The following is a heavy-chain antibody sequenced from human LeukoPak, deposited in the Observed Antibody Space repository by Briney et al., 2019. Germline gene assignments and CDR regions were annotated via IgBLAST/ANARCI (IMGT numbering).Heavy chain of an antibody. CDR1: GFTFSTYW. Sequence: GGSLRLSCAASGFTFSTYWMSWVRQAPGKGLEWVANIKQDGSEKNYVDSVKGRFTISRDNARNSLYLQMDSLRAEDAALYYCARGGLYWHIWGQGTMVTVSS. CDR3: ARGGLYWHI. CDR2: IKQDGSEK. V-gene: IGHV3-7*04. D-gene: IGHD2-15*01. J-gene: IGHJ3*02.